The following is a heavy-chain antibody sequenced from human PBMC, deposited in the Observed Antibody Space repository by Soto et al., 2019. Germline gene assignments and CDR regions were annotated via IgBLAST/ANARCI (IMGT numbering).Heavy chain of an antibody. V-gene: IGHV3-11*06. CDR3: ARVGDWNDAIYYFDY. Sequence: GGSLRLSCAASGFTFSDYYMSWIRQAPGKGLEWVSYISSSSSYTKYADSVKGRFTISRDNAKNSLYLQMNSLRAEDTAVYYCARVGDWNDAIYYFDYWGQGTLVTVSS. CDR2: ISSSSSYT. CDR1: GFTFSDYY. D-gene: IGHD1-1*01. J-gene: IGHJ4*02.